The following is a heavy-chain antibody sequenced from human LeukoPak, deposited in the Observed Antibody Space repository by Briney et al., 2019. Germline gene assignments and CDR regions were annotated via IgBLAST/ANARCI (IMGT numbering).Heavy chain of an antibody. J-gene: IGHJ4*02. V-gene: IGHV4-59*01. CDR3: ARDLVVITGHYFDY. D-gene: IGHD3-22*01. Sequence: SETLSLTCTVSGGSISSYYWSWIRQPPGKGLEWIGYIYYSGSSNYNPPLKSRVTISVDTSKNQFSLRLSSVTAADTAVYYCARDLVVITGHYFDYWGQGTLVTVSS. CDR1: GGSISSYY. CDR2: IYYSGSS.